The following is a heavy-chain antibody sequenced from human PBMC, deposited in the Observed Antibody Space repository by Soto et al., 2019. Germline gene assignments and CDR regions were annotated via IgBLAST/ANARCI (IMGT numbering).Heavy chain of an antibody. CDR3: ARGCRYSNYGGAVY. D-gene: IGHD4-4*01. CDR1: GGSISSGGYY. J-gene: IGHJ4*02. Sequence: SETLSHTCTVSGGSISSGGYYWSWIRQHPGKGLEWIGYIYYSGSTYYNPSLKSRVTISVDTSKNQFSLNLSSVTAADTAVYYCARGCRYSNYGGAVYWGQGTLVTVSS. CDR2: IYYSGST. V-gene: IGHV4-31*03.